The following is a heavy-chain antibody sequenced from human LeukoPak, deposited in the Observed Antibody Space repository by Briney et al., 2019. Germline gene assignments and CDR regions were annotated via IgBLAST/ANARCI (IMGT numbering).Heavy chain of an antibody. CDR2: IIPILGIA. D-gene: IGHD6-19*01. CDR1: GGTFSSYA. CDR3: AKSSGWYDY. Sequence: SVKVSCKASGGTFSSYAISWVRQAPGQGLEWMGRIIPILGIANYAQKLQGRVTMTTDTSTSTAYMELRSLRSDDTAVYYCAKSSGWYDYWGQGTLVTVSS. V-gene: IGHV1-69*04. J-gene: IGHJ4*02.